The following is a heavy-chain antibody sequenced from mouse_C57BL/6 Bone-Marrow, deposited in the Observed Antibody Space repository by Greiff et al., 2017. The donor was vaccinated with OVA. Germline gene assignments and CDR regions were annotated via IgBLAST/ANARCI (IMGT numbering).Heavy chain of an antibody. CDR3: ARTPITTVVATDWYFDV. J-gene: IGHJ1*03. V-gene: IGHV2-2*01. D-gene: IGHD1-1*01. Sequence: QVQLKQSGPGLVQPSQSLSITCTVSGFSLTSYGVHWVRQSPGKGLEWLGVIWSGGSTDYNAPFISRLSISKDNSKSQVFFKMNSLQADDTAIYYCARTPITTVVATDWYFDVWGTGTTVTVSS. CDR2: IWSGGST. CDR1: GFSLTSYG.